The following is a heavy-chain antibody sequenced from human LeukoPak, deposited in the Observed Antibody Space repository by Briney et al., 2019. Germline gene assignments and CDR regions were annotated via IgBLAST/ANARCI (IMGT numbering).Heavy chain of an antibody. CDR1: GYTFTSYG. V-gene: IGHV1-18*01. Sequence: GASVKVSCKASGYTFTSYGISWVRQAPGQGLEWMGWISAYNGNTNYAQKLQGRVTMTTDTSTSTAYMELRSLRSDDTAVYYCATIAVALVANGMDVWGQGTTVTVSS. D-gene: IGHD6-19*01. J-gene: IGHJ6*02. CDR2: ISAYNGNT. CDR3: ATIAVALVANGMDV.